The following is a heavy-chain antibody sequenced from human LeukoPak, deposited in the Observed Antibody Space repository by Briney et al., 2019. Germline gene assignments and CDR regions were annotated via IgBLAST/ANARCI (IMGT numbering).Heavy chain of an antibody. J-gene: IGHJ1*01. CDR3: AREVFKSSPQYDSQ. D-gene: IGHD3-22*01. CDR1: GYSISIGYY. CDR2: IYHGGGT. V-gene: IGHV4-38-2*02. Sequence: SETLSLICAVSGYSISIGYYWGWIRQPPGKGLEWIGSIYHGGGTYFNPSLKSRVTMSVDTSKNQFSLKLRSVTAADTAVYFCAREVFKSSPQYDSQWGQGTLVTVTS.